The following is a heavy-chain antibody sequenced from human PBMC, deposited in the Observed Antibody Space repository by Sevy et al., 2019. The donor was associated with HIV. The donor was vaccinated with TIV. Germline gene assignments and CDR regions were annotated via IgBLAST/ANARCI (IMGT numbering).Heavy chain of an antibody. CDR1: GDSVSSGSCY. V-gene: IGHV4-61*03. D-gene: IGHD3-10*01. Sequence: SETLSLTCTVSGDSVSSGSCYWGWIRQPPGKGLEWIGNIYYSGSTNFNPSLKSRATISIHTSKTHFSLRLTAVTAADTAVYYCAKSAPYFHGSGRTFDYWGQGILVTVSS. J-gene: IGHJ4*02. CDR2: IYYSGST. CDR3: AKSAPYFHGSGRTFDY.